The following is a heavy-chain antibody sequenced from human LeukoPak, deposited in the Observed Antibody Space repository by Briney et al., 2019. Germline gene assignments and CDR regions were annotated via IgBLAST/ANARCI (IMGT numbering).Heavy chain of an antibody. V-gene: IGHV1-2*02. CDR1: VYTFTGYY. CDR2: INPNSGGT. D-gene: IGHD1-26*01. Sequence: ASVKVSCKASVYTFTGYYMHWVRQAPGQGLEWMGWINPNSGGTNYAQKSQGSGTITRDTSTSTAYMELISLRSADATVYYCATEGDSASAFDIWGQGTMVTVSS. J-gene: IGHJ3*02. CDR3: ATEGDSASAFDI.